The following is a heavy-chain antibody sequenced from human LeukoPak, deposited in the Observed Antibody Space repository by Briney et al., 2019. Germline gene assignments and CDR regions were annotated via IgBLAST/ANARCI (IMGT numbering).Heavy chain of an antibody. D-gene: IGHD5-24*01. CDR1: GGSFSTYY. J-gene: IGHJ4*02. CDR2: INHSGST. Sequence: SETLSLTCAVYGGSFSTYYWSWVRQPPGKGLEWIGEINHSGSTNYNPSLKSRVTISVDTSKNQFSLKLSSVTAADTAVYYCARGRGATIKDWGQGTLVTVSS. CDR3: ARGRGATIKD. V-gene: IGHV4-34*01.